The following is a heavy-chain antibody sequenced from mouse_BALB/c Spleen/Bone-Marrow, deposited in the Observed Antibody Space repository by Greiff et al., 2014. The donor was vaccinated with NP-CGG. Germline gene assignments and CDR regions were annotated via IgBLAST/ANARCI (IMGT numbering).Heavy chain of an antibody. CDR1: GFNIKDTY. CDR2: IDPANGNT. Sequence: VQLQQSGVELVKPGASVKLSCTASGFNIKDTYMHWVKQRPEQGLEWIGRIDPANGNTKYDPKFQGKATITADTSSNTAYLQLSSLTSEDTAVYYCAIYYGNYYAMDYWGQGTSATVSS. CDR3: AIYYGNYYAMDY. D-gene: IGHD2-1*01. J-gene: IGHJ4*01. V-gene: IGHV14-3*02.